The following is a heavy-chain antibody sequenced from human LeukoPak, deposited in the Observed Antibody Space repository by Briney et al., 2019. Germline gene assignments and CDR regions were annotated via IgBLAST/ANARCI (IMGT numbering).Heavy chain of an antibody. CDR1: GGSISTYY. J-gene: IGHJ4*02. CDR3: ARDGYSGSDAL. D-gene: IGHD5-12*01. CDR2: IYHSGST. Sequence: PSETLSLTCTVSGGSISTYYWSWIRQPPGKGLEWIGYIYHSGSTKYNPSLKSRVTISVDTSQNQFSLKLSSVTAADTAVYYCARDGYSGSDALWGQGTLSPSPQ. V-gene: IGHV4-59*01.